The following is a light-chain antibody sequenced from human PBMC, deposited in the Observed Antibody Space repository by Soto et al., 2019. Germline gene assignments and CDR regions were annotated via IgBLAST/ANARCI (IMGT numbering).Light chain of an antibody. Sequence: QSVLTQPASVSGSPGQSITISCTGTSSDIGAYNFVSWYQQHPGKAPKLMLYDVNIRPSGVSNRFSGSKSGNMASLTISGLQAEDEADYYCTSWTTSTTMIFGGGTQLTVL. CDR1: SSDIGAYNF. CDR2: DVN. V-gene: IGLV2-14*03. CDR3: TSWTTSTTMI. J-gene: IGLJ2*01.